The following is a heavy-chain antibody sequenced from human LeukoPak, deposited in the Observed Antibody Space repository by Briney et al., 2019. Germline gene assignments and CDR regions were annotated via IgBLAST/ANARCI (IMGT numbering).Heavy chain of an antibody. CDR1: GFPFSSYA. Sequence: PGGSLRLSCAASGFPFSSYAMHWFRQAPGKGLEWVSVINGDYSTYYADSVKGRLTISRDNSKNTLYLQMNSLRVEDTAVYYCARGPSGVTFDYWGQGTLVTVSS. CDR3: ARGPSGVTFDY. CDR2: INGDYST. D-gene: IGHD5-18*01. V-gene: IGHV3-53*01. J-gene: IGHJ4*02.